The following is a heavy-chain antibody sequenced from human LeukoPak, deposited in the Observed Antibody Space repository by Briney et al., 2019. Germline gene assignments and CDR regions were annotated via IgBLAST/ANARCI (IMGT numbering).Heavy chain of an antibody. D-gene: IGHD6-13*01. J-gene: IGHJ6*03. CDR2: INPSGGST. CDR1: GYTFTSYY. V-gene: IGHV1-46*01. Sequence: ASVKVSCRASGYTFTSYYMHWVRQAPGQGLEWMGIINPSGGSTSYAQKFQGRVTMTRDTSTSTVYMELSSLRSEDTAVYYCARDGGYSSSWYDYYYYMDVWGKGTTVTVSS. CDR3: ARDGGYSSSWYDYYYYMDV.